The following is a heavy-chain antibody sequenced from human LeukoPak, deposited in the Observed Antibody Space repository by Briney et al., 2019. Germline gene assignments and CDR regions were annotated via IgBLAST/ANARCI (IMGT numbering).Heavy chain of an antibody. CDR1: GGSISSGGYS. CDR3: ARVGVVRGVNWLDP. V-gene: IGHV4-30-2*01. CDR2: IYHSGST. J-gene: IGHJ5*02. Sequence: PSQTLSLTCAVSGGSISSGGYSWSWIRQPPGKGLEWIGYIYHSGSTYYNPSLKSRVTISVDRSKNQFSLKLSSVTAADTAVYYCARVGVVRGVNWLDPWGQGTLVTVSS. D-gene: IGHD3-10*01.